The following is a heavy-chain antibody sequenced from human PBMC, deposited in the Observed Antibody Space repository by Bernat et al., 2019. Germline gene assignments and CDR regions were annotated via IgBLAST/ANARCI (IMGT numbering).Heavy chain of an antibody. CDR2: ISAYNGNT. CDR3: ARDDYGNYRNAFNM. Sequence: QVQLVQSGAEVKKPGASVKVSCKASGYTFTMYGVNWVRQAPGQGLEWVGWISAYNGNTSYAQDLRGRVTMTTDTTTTTAYMELRSLRSDDTAMYYCARDDYGNYRNAFNMWGQGTMVTVSS. V-gene: IGHV1-18*01. CDR1: GYTFTMYG. D-gene: IGHD4-11*01. J-gene: IGHJ3*02.